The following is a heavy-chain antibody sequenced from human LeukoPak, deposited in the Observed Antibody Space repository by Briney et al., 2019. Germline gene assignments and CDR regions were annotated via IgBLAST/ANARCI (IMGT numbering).Heavy chain of an antibody. CDR3: ARDAGYYVSGSSLDY. V-gene: IGHV1-46*01. D-gene: IGHD3-10*01. J-gene: IGHJ4*02. CDR1: GNTFTRNY. CDR2: ISPSGDST. Sequence: EASVKVSCKASGNTFTRNYIQWVRQAPGQGLEWMGIISPSGDSTTYAQEFQGRVTMTRDTSTRTVYMELSSLRSEDTAVYYCARDAGYYVSGSSLDYWGQGTLVTVSS.